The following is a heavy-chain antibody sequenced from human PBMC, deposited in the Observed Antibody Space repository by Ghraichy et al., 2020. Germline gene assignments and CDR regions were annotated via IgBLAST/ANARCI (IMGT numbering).Heavy chain of an antibody. D-gene: IGHD1-14*01. CDR3: ARDARTSIDDY. Sequence: SVKVSCKDSAGTFSSNAISWERQAPGQGLEWMGGLIPIFGTANYAQKFQGRVTITADESTSTAYMELSSLRSEDTAVYYCARDARTSIDDYWGQGTLVTVSS. CDR2: LIPIFGTA. V-gene: IGHV1-69*13. CDR1: AGTFSSNA. J-gene: IGHJ4*02.